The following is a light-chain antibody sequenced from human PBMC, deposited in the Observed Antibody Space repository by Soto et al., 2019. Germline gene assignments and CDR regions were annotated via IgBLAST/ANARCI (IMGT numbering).Light chain of an antibody. CDR1: QSVSSN. CDR3: QESNYCPPWT. J-gene: IGKJ1*01. Sequence: EIVMTQSPATLSVSPGERATLSCRASQSVSSNLAWYQQKPGQAPRLLIYGASTRATGIPARFSGSGSRSEVTLTVSSLQSEDFAVYSCQESNYCPPWTSGHGTLVEIK. CDR2: GAS. V-gene: IGKV3-15*01.